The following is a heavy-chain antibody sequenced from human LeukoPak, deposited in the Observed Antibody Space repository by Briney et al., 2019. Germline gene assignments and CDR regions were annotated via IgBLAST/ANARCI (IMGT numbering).Heavy chain of an antibody. V-gene: IGHV4-34*01. CDR1: GGSFSGYY. CDR3: ATGGSSYPGYFDY. Sequence: PSETLSLTCAVYGGSFSGYYWSWIRQPPGKGLEWTGEINHSGSTNYNPSLKSRVTISVDTSKNQFSLKLSSVTAADTAVYYCATGGSSYPGYFDYWGQGTLVTVSS. D-gene: IGHD2-15*01. CDR2: INHSGST. J-gene: IGHJ4*02.